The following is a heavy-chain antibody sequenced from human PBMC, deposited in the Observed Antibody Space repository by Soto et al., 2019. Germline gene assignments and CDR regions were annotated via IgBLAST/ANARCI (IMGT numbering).Heavy chain of an antibody. CDR3: ARSHGDTAYYYGMDV. V-gene: IGHV5-51*01. J-gene: IGHJ6*02. D-gene: IGHD4-17*01. CDR1: GYSFSSYW. Sequence: PGESLKISCKGSGYSFSSYWLGWVRQMPGKGLEWMGIIYPGDSDTRYSPSFQGQVTISADKSISTAYLQWSSLKASDTAMYYCARSHGDTAYYYGMDVWGQGTTVTVSS. CDR2: IYPGDSDT.